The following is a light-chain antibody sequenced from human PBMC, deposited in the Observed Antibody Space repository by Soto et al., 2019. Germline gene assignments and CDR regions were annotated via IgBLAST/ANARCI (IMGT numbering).Light chain of an antibody. CDR3: QQYSNWPPWT. CDR1: QSVSRN. V-gene: IGKV3-15*01. CDR2: GAS. Sequence: EIVMTQSPATLSVSPGERATLSCRASQSVSRNLAWYQQKPGQAPRLLIYGASTRATGIPGRFSGSGSGTDCTLTISSLQSEDFAVYYCQQYSNWPPWTFGQGTKVEIK. J-gene: IGKJ1*01.